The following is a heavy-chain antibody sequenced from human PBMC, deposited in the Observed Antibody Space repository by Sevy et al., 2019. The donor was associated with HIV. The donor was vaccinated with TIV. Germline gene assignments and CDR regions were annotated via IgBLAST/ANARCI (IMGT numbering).Heavy chain of an antibody. D-gene: IGHD5-18*01. CDR2: ISSGSSYM. CDR3: AREAKSGYIYGYGAEV. Sequence: GGSLRLSCAASGFTFSHYTMNWVRQAPGKGLEWVSSISSGSSYMYYADSLKGRFTISRDNAKNSLYLEMNSLRAEDSAVYYCAREAKSGYIYGYGAEVRGQGTAVTVSS. J-gene: IGHJ6*02. V-gene: IGHV3-21*01. CDR1: GFTFSHYT.